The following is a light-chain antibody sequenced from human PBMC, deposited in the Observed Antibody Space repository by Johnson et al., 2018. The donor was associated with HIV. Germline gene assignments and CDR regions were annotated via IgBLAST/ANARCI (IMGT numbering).Light chain of an antibody. V-gene: IGLV1-51*02. J-gene: IGLJ1*01. Sequence: QSVLTQPPSVSAAPGQKVTISCSGSSSTIGNNYVSWYQLLPGTAPKLLIYKNNTRPSGIPDRFSGSKSGPSATLVITGLQPGDEAEYYCGSWDASLSAGGLFGTGTKVTVL. CDR3: GSWDASLSAGGL. CDR2: KNN. CDR1: SSTIGNNY.